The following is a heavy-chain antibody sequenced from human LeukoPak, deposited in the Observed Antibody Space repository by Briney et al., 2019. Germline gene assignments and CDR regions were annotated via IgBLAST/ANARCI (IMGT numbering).Heavy chain of an antibody. J-gene: IGHJ4*02. D-gene: IGHD1-1*01. V-gene: IGHV1-2*02. CDR2: INPDSGGT. CDR1: GYTFTDYY. Sequence: ASVKVSCKASGYTFTDYYIHWVRQAPGQGLEWMGWINPDSGGTNYAQNFRGRVTMTRDTSISTTYMELSRPRSDDTAVYYCARSNNWYVYYFDHWGLGNLLTVSS. CDR3: ARSNNWYVYYFDH.